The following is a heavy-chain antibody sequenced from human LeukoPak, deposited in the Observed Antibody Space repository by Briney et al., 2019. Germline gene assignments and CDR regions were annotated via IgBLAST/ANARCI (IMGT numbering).Heavy chain of an antibody. V-gene: IGHV3-30-3*01. J-gene: IGHJ4*02. D-gene: IGHD6-13*01. CDR2: ISYDGSNK. Sequence: PGWSLRLSCAASGFTFSSYAMHWVRQAPGKGLEWVAGISYDGSNKYYADSVKGRFTISRDNSKNTLYLQMNSLRAEDTAVYYCAREHSSSWSTFDYWGQGTLVTVSS. CDR3: AREHSSSWSTFDY. CDR1: GFTFSSYA.